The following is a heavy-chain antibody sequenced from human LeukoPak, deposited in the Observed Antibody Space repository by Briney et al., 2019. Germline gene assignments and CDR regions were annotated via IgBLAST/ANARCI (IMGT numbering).Heavy chain of an antibody. Sequence: GGPLRLSCAASGFTYSSYAMHWVRQAPGKGLEWVAVISYDGSNKYYADSVKGRFTISRDNSKNTLYLQMNSLRAEDTAVYYCARPGGQYWWLQFFDYWGQGTLVTVSS. J-gene: IGHJ4*02. V-gene: IGHV3-30-3*01. CDR3: ARPGGQYWWLQFFDY. CDR2: ISYDGSNK. CDR1: GFTYSSYA. D-gene: IGHD5-24*01.